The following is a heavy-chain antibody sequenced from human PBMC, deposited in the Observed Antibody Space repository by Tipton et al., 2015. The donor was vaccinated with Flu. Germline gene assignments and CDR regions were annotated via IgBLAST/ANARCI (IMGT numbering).Heavy chain of an antibody. CDR1: GGSISSSSHY. CDR3: ARRDCAGGICYSRVYDAFDI. V-gene: IGHV4-39*07. J-gene: IGHJ3*02. D-gene: IGHD2-8*02. Sequence: TLSLTCTVSGGSISSSSHYWGWIRQPPGKGLEWIGSIYHSGSTCYNPSLKSRVTISVDTSKNQFSLKLGSVTAGDTAVYYCARRDCAGGICYSRVYDAFDIWGQGTLVTVSS. CDR2: IYHSGST.